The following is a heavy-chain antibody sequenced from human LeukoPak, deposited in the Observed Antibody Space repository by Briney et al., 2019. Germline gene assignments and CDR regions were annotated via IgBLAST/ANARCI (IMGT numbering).Heavy chain of an antibody. CDR2: IWYDGSNK. J-gene: IGHJ4*02. CDR1: EFTFSSYG. Sequence: GGSLRLSCAASEFTFSSYGMHWVRQAPGKGLDWVAVIWYDGSNKYYADSVKGRFTISRDNSKNTLYLQMNSLRAEDTAVYYCARNFDYWGQGTLVTVSS. CDR3: ARNFDY. V-gene: IGHV3-33*01.